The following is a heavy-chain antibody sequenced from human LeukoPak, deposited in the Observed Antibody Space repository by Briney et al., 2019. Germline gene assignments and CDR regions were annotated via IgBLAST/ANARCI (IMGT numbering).Heavy chain of an antibody. V-gene: IGHV1-18*01. CDR1: GYRFTSYG. J-gene: IGHJ4*02. Sequence: ASVKVSCKTSGYRFTSYGISWVRQAPGQGLEWMGWISGYNGNTNYADSRDFAQKYQGRVTMTTDKSTSTAYMELRSLRSDDTAMYYCARGEGSGSYGYRDYWGQGTLVTVSS. CDR2: ISGYNGNT. D-gene: IGHD3-10*01. CDR3: ARGEGSGSYGYRDY.